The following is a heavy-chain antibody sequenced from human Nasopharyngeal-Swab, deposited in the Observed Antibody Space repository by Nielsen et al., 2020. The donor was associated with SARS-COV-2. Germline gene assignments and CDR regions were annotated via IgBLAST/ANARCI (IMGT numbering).Heavy chain of an antibody. V-gene: IGHV3-21*01. CDR1: GFTFSSYS. J-gene: IGHJ4*02. CDR2: ISSSSSYI. Sequence: GESLKISCAASGFTFSSYSMNWVRQAPGKGLEWVSSISSSSSYIYYADSVKGRFNISRDNAKNSLYLQMNSLRAEDTAVYYCARGGSGYLSPSDYWGQGTLVTVFS. D-gene: IGHD3-22*01. CDR3: ARGGSGYLSPSDY.